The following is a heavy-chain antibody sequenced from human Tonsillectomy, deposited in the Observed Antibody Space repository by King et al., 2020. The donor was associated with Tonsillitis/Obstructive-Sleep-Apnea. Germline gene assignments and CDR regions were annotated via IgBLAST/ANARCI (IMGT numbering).Heavy chain of an antibody. J-gene: IGHJ4*02. CDR2: IYYSGST. CDR3: ARHSLRTRDFWSGSYYFDY. CDR1: GGSISSSSYY. V-gene: IGHV4-39*01. Sequence: QLQESGPGLVKPSETLSLTCTVSGGSISSSSYYWGWIRQPPGKGLEWIGSIYYSGSTYYNPSLKSRVTISVDTSKNQFSLKLSSVTAADTAVYYCARHSLRTRDFWSGSYYFDYWGQGTLVTVSS. D-gene: IGHD3-3*01.